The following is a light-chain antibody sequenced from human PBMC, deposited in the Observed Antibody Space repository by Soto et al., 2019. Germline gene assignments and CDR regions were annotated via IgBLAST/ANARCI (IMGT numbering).Light chain of an antibody. V-gene: IGKV1-5*01. CDR3: QQYKSFTFT. J-gene: IGKJ2*01. Sequence: DIQMTQSPSTLSASVGDRVTLTCRASQSISGWLAWYQQKPGKAPKLLMHDASTLESGVPSRISGSGSGTQFTLVISGLQPDDFATYYCQQYKSFTFTFGQGTKLEIK. CDR2: DAS. CDR1: QSISGW.